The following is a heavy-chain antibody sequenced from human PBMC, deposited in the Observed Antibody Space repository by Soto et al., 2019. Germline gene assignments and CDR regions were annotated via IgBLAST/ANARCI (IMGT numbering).Heavy chain of an antibody. CDR2: ISWDSGRI. Sequence: EMQLVESGGGLVQPGRSLRLSCAASGFTFDDYAMYWVRQGPGKGLEWASGISWDSGRIGYADSVKGRFTISRDNAKNSLYLQMNSLRPEDSALYYCAKARLWGGDGYNSYYYNAMDVWGKGTTVTVSS. V-gene: IGHV3-9*01. D-gene: IGHD3-16*01. J-gene: IGHJ6*04. CDR1: GFTFDDYA. CDR3: AKARLWGGDGYNSYYYNAMDV.